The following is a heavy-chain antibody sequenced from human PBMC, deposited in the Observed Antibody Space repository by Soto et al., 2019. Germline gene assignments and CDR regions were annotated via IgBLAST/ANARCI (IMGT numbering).Heavy chain of an antibody. J-gene: IGHJ6*03. D-gene: IGHD3-3*01. Sequence: QVPLVQSGAEVKKPGASVKVSCKASGYTFTSYDINWVRQATGQGLEWMGWMNPNSGNTGYAQKFQGRVTMTRNTSLITAYMELSSLRSEDTAVYYCALTAYYDFWSGYYLSGSGYYYMDVWGKGTTVTVSS. V-gene: IGHV1-8*01. CDR2: MNPNSGNT. CDR3: ALTAYYDFWSGYYLSGSGYYYMDV. CDR1: GYTFTSYD.